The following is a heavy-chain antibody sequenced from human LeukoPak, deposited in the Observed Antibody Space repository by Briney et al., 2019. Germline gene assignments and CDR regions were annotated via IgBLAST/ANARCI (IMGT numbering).Heavy chain of an antibody. D-gene: IGHD6-19*01. CDR3: ARVGSGSFDY. CDR1: RGSISTYY. CDR2: SYYSGST. Sequence: SETLSLTCTVSRGSISTYYWSWIWQPPGKGLEWIGYSYYSGSTYCNPSLKTRVTISVDTSKNQFSLKLSSVTAADTAVYYCARVGSGSFDYWGQGTLVTVSS. J-gene: IGHJ4*02. V-gene: IGHV4-59*01.